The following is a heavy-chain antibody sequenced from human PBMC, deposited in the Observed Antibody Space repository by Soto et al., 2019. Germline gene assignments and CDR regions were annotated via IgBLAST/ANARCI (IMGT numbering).Heavy chain of an antibody. CDR2: IIPILGTA. V-gene: IGHV1-69*13. CDR3: AGGGYSGYYYYGMDV. Sequence: SVKVSCKASGGTFSSYAISWVRQAPGQGLEWMGGIIPILGTANYAQKFQGRVTITADESTSTAYMELSSLRSEDTAVYYCAGGGYSGYYYYGMDVWGQGTTVTVSS. D-gene: IGHD5-12*01. J-gene: IGHJ6*02. CDR1: GGTFSSYA.